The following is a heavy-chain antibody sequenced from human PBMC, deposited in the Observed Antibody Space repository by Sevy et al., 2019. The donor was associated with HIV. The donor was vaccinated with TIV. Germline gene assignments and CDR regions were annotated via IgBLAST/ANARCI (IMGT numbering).Heavy chain of an antibody. CDR2: ISSSSSTI. Sequence: GGSLRVSCAASGFTFSSYSMNWVRQAPGKGLEWVSYISSSSSTIYYADSVKGRFTISRDNAKNSLYLQMNSLRAEDTAVYYCARLSGYSSSWSYFDYWGQGTLVTVSS. D-gene: IGHD6-13*01. V-gene: IGHV3-48*01. CDR1: GFTFSSYS. CDR3: ARLSGYSSSWSYFDY. J-gene: IGHJ4*02.